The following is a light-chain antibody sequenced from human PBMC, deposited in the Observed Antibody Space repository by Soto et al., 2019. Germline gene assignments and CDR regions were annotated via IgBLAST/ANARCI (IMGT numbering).Light chain of an antibody. Sequence: ESVWRHSRTTLSXXPGEXATVXCRASQSVSTSLAWYQQKPSHSPSLLFYDSSNIATVIPDRFGGGESGTDFTLIISRREHEGFAVYCFQQLRRLIRFGQVTPIEIK. CDR2: DSS. V-gene: IGKV3-11*01. J-gene: IGKJ5*01. CDR1: QSVSTS. CDR3: QQLRRLIR.